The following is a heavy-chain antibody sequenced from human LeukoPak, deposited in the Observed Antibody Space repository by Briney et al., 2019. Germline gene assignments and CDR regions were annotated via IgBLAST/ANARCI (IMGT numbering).Heavy chain of an antibody. J-gene: IGHJ6*03. CDR1: GSVVSSNY. Sequence: GGSLRLSCAASGSVVSSNYMSWVRQAPGKGLEWVSVLYIGGTTGYADSVKGRFTISGDISNNTVYLQMNSLRAEDTAVCYCARGGLEFKYYYYMDVWGKGATVTVSS. V-gene: IGHV3-53*01. CDR3: ARGGLEFKYYYYMDV. CDR2: LYIGGTT. D-gene: IGHD5-24*01.